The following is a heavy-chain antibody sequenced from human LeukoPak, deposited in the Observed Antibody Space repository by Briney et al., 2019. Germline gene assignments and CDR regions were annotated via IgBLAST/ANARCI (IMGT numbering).Heavy chain of an antibody. CDR3: ARRIAAQGPFDY. Sequence: SQTLSLTCTVSGGSISSGSYYWSWIRQPAGKGLEWIGRIYIRGSTTYNPSLKSRVTISVDTSKNQFSLELSSVTAADTAVYYCARRIAAQGPFDYWGQGTLVAVSS. CDR1: GGSISSGSYY. V-gene: IGHV4-61*02. D-gene: IGHD6-6*01. CDR2: IYIRGST. J-gene: IGHJ4*02.